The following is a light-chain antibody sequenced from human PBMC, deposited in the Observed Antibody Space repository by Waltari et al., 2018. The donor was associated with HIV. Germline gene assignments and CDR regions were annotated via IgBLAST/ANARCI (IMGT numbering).Light chain of an antibody. CDR1: LSTLVRNY. CDR2: KDN. CDR3: AVWDESLDGWL. V-gene: IGLV1-47*01. J-gene: IGLJ3*02. Sequence: QSELTQSPSASGTPGQRIPIPCSRSLSTLVRNYVYWYKQFPGATPKVLIYKDNGRPSGVPDRISGSKSGTSASLLISGLRSDDEADYYCAVWDESLDGWLFGGGTKLTVL.